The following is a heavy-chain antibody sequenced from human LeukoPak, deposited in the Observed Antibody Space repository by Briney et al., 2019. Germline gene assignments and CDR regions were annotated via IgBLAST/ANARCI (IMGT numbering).Heavy chain of an antibody. CDR2: IYYSGST. V-gene: IGHV4-61*05. J-gene: IGHJ5*02. CDR3: ASTRLVRGSNWFDP. Sequence: SETLSLTCTVSGGSISSSSYYWGWIRQPPGKGLEWIGYIYYSGSTNYNPSLKSRVTISVDTSKNQFSLKLSSVTAADTAVYYCASTRLVRGSNWFDPWGQGTLVTVSS. D-gene: IGHD6-19*01. CDR1: GGSISSSSYY.